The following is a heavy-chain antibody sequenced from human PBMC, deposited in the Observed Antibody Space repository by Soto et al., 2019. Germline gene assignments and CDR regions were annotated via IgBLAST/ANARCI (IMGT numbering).Heavy chain of an antibody. D-gene: IGHD2-15*01. V-gene: IGHV3-23*01. CDR3: ARRDSGGRYYFDY. CDR1: GFTFSNYG. Sequence: EVQLLESGGGLVQPGGSLRLSCAASGFTFSNYGMSWVRQAPGKRLEWVSTFGDSGNTYYADSVKGRFTISRDNSKSTLYLQINSLRAEDTAVYYCARRDSGGRYYFDYWGQGTLVPVSS. J-gene: IGHJ4*02. CDR2: FGDSGNT.